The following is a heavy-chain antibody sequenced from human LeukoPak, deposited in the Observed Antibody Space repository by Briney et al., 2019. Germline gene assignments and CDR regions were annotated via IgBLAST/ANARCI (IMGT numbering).Heavy chain of an antibody. V-gene: IGHV4-30-2*02. J-gene: IGHJ4*02. CDR2: IYRGGTT. Sequence: SETLSLTCTVSGGSISNGGYYWSWIRQPPGKGLEWIGYIYRGGTTYYNSSLKSRVTISIDTSKHQFSLNLTSVTAADTAVYFCASRGYYDNSAYFRNWGQGTLVTVSS. CDR1: GGSISNGGYY. CDR3: ASRGYYDNSAYFRN. D-gene: IGHD3-22*01.